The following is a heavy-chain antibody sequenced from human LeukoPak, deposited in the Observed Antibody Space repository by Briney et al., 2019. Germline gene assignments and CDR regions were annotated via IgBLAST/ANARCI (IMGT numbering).Heavy chain of an antibody. CDR1: GGSISSGSYC. V-gene: IGHV4-61*02. D-gene: IGHD5-24*01. Sequence: SETLSVTCTVSGGSISSGSYCSSWIRQPAGKGLEWIGRIYTSGRTNYNPSLKSGVTISVDTSKNQLSLKLSSVTAADTAVYYCARDEEDGYNSGIDYWGQGTLVTVSS. J-gene: IGHJ4*02. CDR3: ARDEEDGYNSGIDY. CDR2: IYTSGRT.